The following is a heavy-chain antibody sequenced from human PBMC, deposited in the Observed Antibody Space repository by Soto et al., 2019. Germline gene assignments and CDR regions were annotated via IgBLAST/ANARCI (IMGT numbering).Heavy chain of an antibody. J-gene: IGHJ5*02. V-gene: IGHV3-74*01. CDR1: GFTFSSYW. Sequence: PGGSLRLSCAASGFTFSSYWMHWVRQAPGKGLVWVSRINSDGSSTSYADSVKGRFTISRDNAKNTLYLQMNSLRAEDTAVYYCARDRPNAIPVAGYNWFDPWGRGTLVTVSS. CDR3: ARDRPNAIPVAGYNWFDP. CDR2: INSDGSST. D-gene: IGHD6-19*01.